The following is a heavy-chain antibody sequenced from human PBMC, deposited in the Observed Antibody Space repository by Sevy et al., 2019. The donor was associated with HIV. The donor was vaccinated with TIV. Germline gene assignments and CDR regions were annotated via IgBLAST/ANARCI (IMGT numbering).Heavy chain of an antibody. CDR2: IYSDGTT. D-gene: IGHD5-18*01. CDR3: ARGKSGYGYALNY. Sequence: GGSLRLSCAASGFTVNSNYMTWVRQAPGKGLEGVSVIYSDGTTYHADSVKDRFTISRDNFKNTLYLQMNSLRAEATAVYYCARGKSGYGYALNYWGQGTLVTVSS. CDR1: GFTVNSNY. V-gene: IGHV3-66*01. J-gene: IGHJ4*02.